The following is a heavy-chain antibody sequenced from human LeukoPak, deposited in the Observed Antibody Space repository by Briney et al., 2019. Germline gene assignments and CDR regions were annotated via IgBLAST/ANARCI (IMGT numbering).Heavy chain of an antibody. Sequence: GGSLRLSCAASGFTFSSYEMNWVRQAPGKGLEWDSYISSSGSTIYYADSVKGRFTISRDNAKNSLYLQINSLRAEDTAVYYCAREGADKCSSTSCYPGGYYYGMDVWGKGTTVTVSS. CDR1: GFTFSSYE. CDR2: ISSSGSTI. CDR3: AREGADKCSSTSCYPGGYYYGMDV. J-gene: IGHJ6*04. V-gene: IGHV3-48*03. D-gene: IGHD2-2*01.